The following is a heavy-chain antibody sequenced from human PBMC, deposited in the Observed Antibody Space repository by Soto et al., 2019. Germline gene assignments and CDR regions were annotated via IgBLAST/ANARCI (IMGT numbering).Heavy chain of an antibody. CDR2: IKQDGSEK. V-gene: IGHV3-7*01. J-gene: IGHJ4*02. Sequence: GESLKISCAASGFTFSSYWMSWVRQAPGKGLEWVANIKQDGSEKYYVDSVKGRFTISRDNAKNSLYLQMNSLRAEDTAVYYCARDEGVANIVATDDFDYWGQGTLVTVSS. CDR1: GFTFSSYW. CDR3: ARDEGVANIVATDDFDY. D-gene: IGHD5-12*01.